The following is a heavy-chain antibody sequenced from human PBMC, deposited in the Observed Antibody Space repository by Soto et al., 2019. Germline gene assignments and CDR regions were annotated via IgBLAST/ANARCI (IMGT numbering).Heavy chain of an antibody. CDR2: ISYDGSNK. V-gene: IGHV3-30*18. CDR1: GFTFSSYG. Sequence: QVQLVESGGGVVQPGRSLRLSCAASGFTFSSYGMHWVRQAPGKGLEWVAVISYDGSNKYYADSVKGRFTISRDNSKNTLYLQMNSLRAEDTAVYYCAKWGYDFWSGYYALDYWGQGTLVTVSS. J-gene: IGHJ4*02. CDR3: AKWGYDFWSGYYALDY. D-gene: IGHD3-3*01.